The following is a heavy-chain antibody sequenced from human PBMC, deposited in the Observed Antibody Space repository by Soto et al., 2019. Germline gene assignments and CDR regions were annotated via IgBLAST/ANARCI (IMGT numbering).Heavy chain of an antibody. CDR1: GGSISSYY. V-gene: IGHV4-59*04. D-gene: IGHD4-17*01. CDR3: ARAKTTVTTFDY. CDR2: IYHSGST. J-gene: IGHJ4*02. Sequence: SETLSLTCTVSGGSISSYYWSWIRQPPGKGLEWIGYIYHSGSTYYNPSLKSRVTMSVDRSKNQFSLKLSSVTAADTAVYYCARAKTTVTTFDYWGQGTLVTVSS.